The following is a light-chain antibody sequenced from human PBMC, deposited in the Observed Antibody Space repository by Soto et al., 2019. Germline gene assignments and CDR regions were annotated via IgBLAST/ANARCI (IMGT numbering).Light chain of an antibody. V-gene: IGKV1-5*03. CDR2: KAS. CDR3: QQYNSYSYT. Sequence: DIQMTQSPSTLSASVGDRVTITCRASQSISSGLAWYQQKPGKAPKLLIYKASSLESGVPSMFSGSGSGTEFTLTISSLQPDDFATYYCQQYNSYSYTFEQGNKLEIK. J-gene: IGKJ2*01. CDR1: QSISSG.